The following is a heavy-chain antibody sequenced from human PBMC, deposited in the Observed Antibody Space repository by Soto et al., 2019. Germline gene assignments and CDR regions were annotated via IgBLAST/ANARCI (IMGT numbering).Heavy chain of an antibody. CDR1: GGTFSSYT. Sequence: QVQLVQSGAEVKKPGSSVKVSCKASGGTFSSYTISWVRQAPGQGLEWMGRIIPILGIANYAQKFQGRVTITADKSTCTAYMELSSLRSDDTAVYYCARDRSNYGPHYYYYDYVDVWGKGTTVTVSS. CDR3: ARDRSNYGPHYYYYDYVDV. D-gene: IGHD3-16*01. V-gene: IGHV1-69*08. CDR2: IIPILGIA. J-gene: IGHJ6*03.